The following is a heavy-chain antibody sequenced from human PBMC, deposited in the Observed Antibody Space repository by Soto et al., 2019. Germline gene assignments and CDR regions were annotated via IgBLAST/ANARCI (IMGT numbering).Heavy chain of an antibody. CDR3: ARDGVVLVPAAPQYYYGMDV. CDR2: MNPNSANT. J-gene: IGHJ6*02. D-gene: IGHD2-2*01. CDR1: GYTFTSYD. Sequence: ASVKVSCKASGYTFTSYDINWVRQATGQGLEWMGWMNPNSANTGYAQKFQGRVTMTRDTSTSTVYMELSSLRSEDTAVYYCARDGVVLVPAAPQYYYGMDVWGQGTTVTVSS. V-gene: IGHV1-8*01.